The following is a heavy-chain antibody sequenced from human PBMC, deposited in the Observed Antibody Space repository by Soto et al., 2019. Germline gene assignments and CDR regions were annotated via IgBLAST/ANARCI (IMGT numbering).Heavy chain of an antibody. CDR3: ARDRVYGDYHDAFDI. Sequence: GSLRLSCAASGFTFTSYSMHWVRQAPGKGLEWVSSISSSSIYIYYADSVKGRFTISRDNAKNSLYLQMNSLRAEDTAVYYCARDRVYGDYHDAFDIWGQGTMVTVSS. D-gene: IGHD4-17*01. V-gene: IGHV3-21*01. CDR1: GFTFTSYS. CDR2: ISSSSIYI. J-gene: IGHJ3*02.